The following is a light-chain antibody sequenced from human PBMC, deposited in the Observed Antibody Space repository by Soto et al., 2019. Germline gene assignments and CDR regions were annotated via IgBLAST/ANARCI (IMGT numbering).Light chain of an antibody. V-gene: IGKV1-33*01. J-gene: IGKJ2*01. CDR2: DVS. Sequence: DIHLSQSPSSLSASVGDRVTITCQASQDISDHLNWYQQKPGKAPRLLLYDVSNLQRGIPSRFSGSGSGTDFTFTISGLQPEDFATYFCQQYDNLPRTFGQGTKMDI. CDR3: QQYDNLPRT. CDR1: QDISDH.